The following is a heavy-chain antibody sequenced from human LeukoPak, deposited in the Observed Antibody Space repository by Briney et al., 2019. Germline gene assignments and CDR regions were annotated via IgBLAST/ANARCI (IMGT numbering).Heavy chain of an antibody. D-gene: IGHD7-27*01. J-gene: IGHJ4*02. Sequence: GGSLRLSCAASGYIFSSYSMNWVRQAPGRGLEWVSSISSSSTYIYYADSVKGRFTVSRDNAKNSLYLQMNSLRAEDTAVYYCARDPWGSQGYWGQGTLVTVSS. CDR2: ISSSSTYI. CDR1: GYIFSSYS. V-gene: IGHV3-21*01. CDR3: ARDPWGSQGY.